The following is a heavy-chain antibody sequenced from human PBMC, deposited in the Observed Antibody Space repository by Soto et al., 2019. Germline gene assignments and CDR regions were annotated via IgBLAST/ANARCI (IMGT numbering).Heavy chain of an antibody. J-gene: IGHJ5*02. CDR1: GLTFNRYW. CDR2: INTDGTNS. Sequence: DVQLVETGGGIVPPGGSLRLSCAASGLTFNRYWMHWVRHAPGKGLVWVSHINTDGTNSNYADSVKGRFTISRENAKSTLFLQMNSLRDEDTAVYYCAREFCSGGNCYTYYFDPWGQGIPVTVSS. D-gene: IGHD2-15*01. CDR3: AREFCSGGNCYTYYFDP. V-gene: IGHV3-74*01.